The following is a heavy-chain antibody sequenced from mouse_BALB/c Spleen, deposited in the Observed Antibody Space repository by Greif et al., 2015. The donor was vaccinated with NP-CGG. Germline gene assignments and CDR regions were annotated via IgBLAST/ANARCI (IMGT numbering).Heavy chain of an antibody. Sequence: VQLQQSRAELAKPGASVKMSCKASGYTFTSYWMHWVKQRPGQGLEWIGYINPSTGYTEYNQKFKDKATLTADKSSSTDSMQRSCLTSVDSAVYYCASYYYGSSYAMDSGGQGTSFTVSS. CDR3: ASYYYGSSYAMDS. CDR1: GYTFTSYW. V-gene: IGHV1-7*01. CDR2: INPSTGYT. J-gene: IGHJ4*01. D-gene: IGHD1-1*01.